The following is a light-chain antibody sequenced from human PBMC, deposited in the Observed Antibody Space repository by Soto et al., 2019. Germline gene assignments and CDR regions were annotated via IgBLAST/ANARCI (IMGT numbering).Light chain of an antibody. CDR1: QSISSN. CDR3: QQYNNWPFT. J-gene: IGKJ3*01. Sequence: EIVMTQSPATLSVSPGERATLSCRASQSISSNLAWYQQKPGQAPSLLIYGASTRPTGIPATFSGSGSGTESTRTISSLQSEDFAVYYCQQYNNWPFTFGPGTKVDIK. V-gene: IGKV3-15*01. CDR2: GAS.